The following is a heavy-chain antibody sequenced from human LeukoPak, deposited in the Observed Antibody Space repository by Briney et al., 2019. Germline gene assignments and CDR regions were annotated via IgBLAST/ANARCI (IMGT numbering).Heavy chain of an antibody. J-gene: IGHJ5*02. CDR1: GYTFTGYY. CDR3: ATDRVVPASIGGIWFDP. CDR2: INPNSGGT. Sequence: GASVKVSCKASGYTFTGYYMHWVRQAPGQGLEWMGWINPNSGGTNYAQKFQGRVTMTEDTSTDTAFMELSSLRSEDTAVYYCATDRVVPASIGGIWFDPWGQGTLVTVSS. D-gene: IGHD2-2*01. V-gene: IGHV1-2*02.